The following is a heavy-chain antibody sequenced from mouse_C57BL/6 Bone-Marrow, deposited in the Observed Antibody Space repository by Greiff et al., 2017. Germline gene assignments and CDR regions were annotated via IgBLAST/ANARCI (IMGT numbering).Heavy chain of an antibody. CDR1: GYTFTSYS. D-gene: IGHD1-1*01. J-gene: IGHJ2*01. V-gene: IGHV1-4*01. Sequence: QVQLQQSGAELVRPGASVKMSCKASGYTFTSYSMHWVKQRPGQGLEWIGYINPSSGYTKSNQKFTDKATVTVDKSSSTAYMQLSSLTSEDSAVYYCARGGILRVDHLDYWGQGTTRTVSS. CDR3: ARGGILRVDHLDY. CDR2: INPSSGYT.